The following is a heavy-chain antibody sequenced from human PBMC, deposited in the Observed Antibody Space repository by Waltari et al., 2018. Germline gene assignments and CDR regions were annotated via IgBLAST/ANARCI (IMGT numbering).Heavy chain of an antibody. CDR3: ARDSVTVIDY. D-gene: IGHD3-16*02. Sequence: QVQLQESGPGLVKPSQTLSLTCTVSGGSISSGSYYWSWIRQPAGKGLEWIGRIYTSGGTNYNPSLKRRVTISVDTAKNQFSLKLSSVTAADTDGYYCARDSVTVIDYWGQGTLVTVSS. CDR1: GGSISSGSYY. J-gene: IGHJ4*02. CDR2: IYTSGGT. V-gene: IGHV4-61*02.